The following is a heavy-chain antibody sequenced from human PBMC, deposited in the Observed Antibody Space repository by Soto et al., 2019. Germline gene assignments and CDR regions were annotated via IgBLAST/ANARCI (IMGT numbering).Heavy chain of an antibody. CDR1: GFTFSSYS. CDR2: ISSSSSYI. J-gene: IGHJ5*02. V-gene: IGHV3-21*01. Sequence: GGSLRLSCAASGFTFSSYSMNWVRQAPGKGLEWVSSISSSSSYIYYADSVKGRFTISRDNAKNSLYLQMNSLRAEDTAVYYCARDATPTTVTIVERFDPWGQGTLVTVSS. D-gene: IGHD4-17*01. CDR3: ARDATPTTVTIVERFDP.